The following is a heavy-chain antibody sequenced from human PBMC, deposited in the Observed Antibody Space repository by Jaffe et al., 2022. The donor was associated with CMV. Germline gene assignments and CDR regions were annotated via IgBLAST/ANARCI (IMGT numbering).Heavy chain of an antibody. Sequence: QVQLVQSGAEVKKPGSSVKVSCKASGGTFSSYAISWVRQAPGQGLEWMGRIIPILGIANYAQKFQGRVTITADKSTSTAYMELSSLRSEDTAVYYCARQSITIFGVVIEPYYFDYWGQGTLVTVSS. CDR1: GGTFSSYA. V-gene: IGHV1-69*09. J-gene: IGHJ4*02. D-gene: IGHD3-3*01. CDR2: IIPILGIA. CDR3: ARQSITIFGVVIEPYYFDY.